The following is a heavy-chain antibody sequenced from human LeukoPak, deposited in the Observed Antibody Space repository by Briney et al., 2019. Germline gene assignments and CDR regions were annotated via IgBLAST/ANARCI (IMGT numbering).Heavy chain of an antibody. V-gene: IGHV3-7*03. CDR3: ARARGGYDFDY. CDR2: IKQDGSEK. D-gene: IGHD5-12*01. CDR1: RFTFSSYW. Sequence: GGSLRLSCVASRFTFSSYWMSWVRQAPGKGLEWVANIKQDGSEKYYVDSVKGRLTISRDNAKNSLYLQLNSLRAEDTAVYYCARARGGYDFDYWGQGTLVTVSS. J-gene: IGHJ4*02.